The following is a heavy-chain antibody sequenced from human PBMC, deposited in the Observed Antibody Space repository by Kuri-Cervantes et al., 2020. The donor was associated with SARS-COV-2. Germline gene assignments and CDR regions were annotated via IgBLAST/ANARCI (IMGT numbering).Heavy chain of an antibody. CDR3: AKDPRSSGWYDY. D-gene: IGHD6-19*01. V-gene: IGHV3-23*01. CDR2: ISDSGDST. CDR1: GFTFSSYA. J-gene: IGHJ4*02. Sequence: GESLKISCAASGFTFSSYAMSWVRQAPGQGLEWVSGISDSGDSTNYADSVKGRFTISRDNSKNTLFLQMSSLRAEDTAVYYCAKDPRSSGWYDYWGQGTLVTVSS.